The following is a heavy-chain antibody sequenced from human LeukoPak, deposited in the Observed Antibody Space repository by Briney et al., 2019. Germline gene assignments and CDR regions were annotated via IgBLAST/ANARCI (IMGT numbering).Heavy chain of an antibody. CDR3: AKKFVVGATTSAFDI. Sequence: GGSLRLSCAASGFTFSSYSMSWVRQAPGKGLEWISVISGTGDVTVYADSVKGRFTISRDNSKNTLDLQMNSLRAEDTAVYYCAKKFVVGATTSAFDIWGQGTMVTVSS. V-gene: IGHV3-23*01. D-gene: IGHD1-26*01. CDR2: ISGTGDVT. CDR1: GFTFSSYS. J-gene: IGHJ3*02.